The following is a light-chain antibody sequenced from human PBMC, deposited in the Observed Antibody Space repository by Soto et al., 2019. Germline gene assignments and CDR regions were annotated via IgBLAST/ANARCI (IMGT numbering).Light chain of an antibody. CDR2: DVN. J-gene: IGLJ1*01. Sequence: QPVLAQPASVSGSFGQSITISCSGPNTDLGVYGYVSWYQHHPGKAPKLLIYDVNNRPSGISDRFSGSKSGDTASLTISGLQAEDEADYFCFSKISGFVYGFGTGTKVTVL. CDR3: FSKISGFVYG. CDR1: NTDLGVYGY. V-gene: IGLV2-14*01.